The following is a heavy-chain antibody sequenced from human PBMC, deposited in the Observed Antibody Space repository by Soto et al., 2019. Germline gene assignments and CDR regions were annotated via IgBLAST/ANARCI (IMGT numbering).Heavy chain of an antibody. CDR3: VYIVVVPAAMTAAGDYYYGMDV. D-gene: IGHD2-2*01. CDR2: INSDGSST. J-gene: IGHJ6*02. V-gene: IGHV3-74*01. Sequence: PGGSLRLSCAASGFTFSSYWMHWVRQAPGKGLVWVSRINSDGSSTSYADSVKGRFTISRDNAKNTLYLQMNSLRAEDTAVYYCVYIVVVPAAMTAAGDYYYGMDVWGQGTTVTVSS. CDR1: GFTFSSYW.